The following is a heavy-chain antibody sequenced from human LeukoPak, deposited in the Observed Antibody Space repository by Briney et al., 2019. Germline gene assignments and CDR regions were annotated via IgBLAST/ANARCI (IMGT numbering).Heavy chain of an antibody. CDR2: INQDGSEK. J-gene: IGHJ4*02. Sequence: GGSLRLSCAASGFTFSSYWMSWVRQAPGKGLEWVANINQDGSEKSYVDSVKGRFTISRDNAKNSLYLQMNTLRAEDTAVYYCARDRDYFDYWGQGTLVTVSS. V-gene: IGHV3-7*01. D-gene: IGHD3-10*01. CDR3: ARDRDYFDY. CDR1: GFTFSSYW.